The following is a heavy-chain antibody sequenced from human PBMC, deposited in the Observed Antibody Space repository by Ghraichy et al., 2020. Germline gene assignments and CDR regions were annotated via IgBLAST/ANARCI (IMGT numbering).Heavy chain of an antibody. D-gene: IGHD2-21*02. CDR1: GFTFSSYE. CDR3: ARDQAGDLVTFYYYGMDV. V-gene: IGHV3-48*03. Sequence: GGSLRLSCAASGFTFSSYEMNWVRQAPGKGLEWVSYISSSGSTIYYADSVKGRFTISRDNAKNSLYLQMNSLRAEDTAVYYCARDQAGDLVTFYYYGMDVWGQGTTVTVSS. J-gene: IGHJ6*02. CDR2: ISSSGSTI.